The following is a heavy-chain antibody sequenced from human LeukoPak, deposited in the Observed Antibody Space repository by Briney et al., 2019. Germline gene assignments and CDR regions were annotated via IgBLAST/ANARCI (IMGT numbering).Heavy chain of an antibody. Sequence: GGSRRLSCAASGFTFSSYGMHWVRQAPGKGLEWVSSISSSSSYIYYADSVKGRFTISRDNAKNSLYLQMNSLRAEDTAVYYCARDSRIVVKGGFDLWGRGTLVTVSS. CDR3: ARDSRIVVKGGFDL. V-gene: IGHV3-21*01. D-gene: IGHD3-22*01. CDR1: GFTFSSYG. J-gene: IGHJ2*01. CDR2: ISSSSSYI.